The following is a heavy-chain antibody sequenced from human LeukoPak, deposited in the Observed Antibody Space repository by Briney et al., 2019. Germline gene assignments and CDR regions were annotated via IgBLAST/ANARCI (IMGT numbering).Heavy chain of an antibody. D-gene: IGHD2-21*01. CDR1: GFIFSHYT. V-gene: IGHV3-23*01. Sequence: QAGGSLRLSCAASGFIFSHYTMTWVRQAPGKGLEWVSSINGSGDATKYADFVMGRFTISRDNSKNTVSLQMNSLRAEDTAVYYCAKSDCGSDGCKLLNYWGQGTLVMASS. J-gene: IGHJ4*02. CDR2: INGSGDAT. CDR3: AKSDCGSDGCKLLNY.